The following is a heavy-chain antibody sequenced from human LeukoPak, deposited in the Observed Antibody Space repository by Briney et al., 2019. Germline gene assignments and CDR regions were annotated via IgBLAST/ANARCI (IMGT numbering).Heavy chain of an antibody. Sequence: ASVKVSCKASGYTFTSYDINWVRQATGQGLEWMGWMNPNSGNTGYAQKFQGRVTITRNTSISTAYMELSSLRSEDTAVYYCARTDYDFWSGTARRYYYYYMDVWGKGITVTVSS. J-gene: IGHJ6*03. CDR1: GYTFTSYD. CDR2: MNPNSGNT. V-gene: IGHV1-8*03. CDR3: ARTDYDFWSGTARRYYYYYMDV. D-gene: IGHD3-3*01.